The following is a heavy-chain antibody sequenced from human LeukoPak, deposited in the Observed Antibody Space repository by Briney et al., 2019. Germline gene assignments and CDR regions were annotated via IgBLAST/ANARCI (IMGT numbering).Heavy chain of an antibody. CDR2: ISGSGGST. CDR1: GFTFDDYG. Sequence: GGSLRLSCAASGFTFDDYGMSWVRQAPGKGLEWVSAISGSGGSTYYANSVKGRFTISRDNLKNTVYLQMNSLRAEDTAVYYCARDVLRVGAVFDYWGQGTLVTVSS. J-gene: IGHJ4*02. D-gene: IGHD1-26*01. CDR3: ARDVLRVGAVFDY. V-gene: IGHV3-23*01.